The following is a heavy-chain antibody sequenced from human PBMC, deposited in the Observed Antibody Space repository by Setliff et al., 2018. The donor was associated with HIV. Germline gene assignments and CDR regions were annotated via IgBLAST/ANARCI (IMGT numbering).Heavy chain of an antibody. J-gene: IGHJ6*03. CDR3: ARIDPTAYHYHMDV. CDR1: GYTFSDYF. D-gene: IGHD3-9*01. Sequence: GASVKVSCKASGYTFSDYFIHWVRQAPGQGLEWMGWIHPNRGGTSYAQKFQGRVSMTRDMSISTAYMELARLRSDDSAVYYCARIDPTAYHYHMDVWGKGTTVTVSS. CDR2: IHPNRGGT. V-gene: IGHV1-2*02.